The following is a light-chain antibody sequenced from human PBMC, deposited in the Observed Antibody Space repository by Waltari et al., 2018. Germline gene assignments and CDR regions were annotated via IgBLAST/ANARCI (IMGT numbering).Light chain of an antibody. CDR3: QQYNSYPIT. J-gene: IGKJ4*01. V-gene: IGKV1-5*03. CDR1: QSISSW. Sequence: DIQMTQSPSTMSDSVGDRVTITCRASQSISSWLAWYQQKPGKAPKLLIYKASSLESGVPSRFSGSGSGTEFTLTISSLQPDDFATYYCQQYNSYPITFGGGTKVEIK. CDR2: KAS.